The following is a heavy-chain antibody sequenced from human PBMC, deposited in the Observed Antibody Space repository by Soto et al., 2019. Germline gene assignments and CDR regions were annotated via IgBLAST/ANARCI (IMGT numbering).Heavy chain of an antibody. D-gene: IGHD3-16*01. Sequence: WTWIRQPPGKGLEWIGNIHYSGSTNYSPSLKGRVIISVDTSENKSSLKLSSVTTADTAVYYCTVGGAGHPFDYWGQGTLVTVSS. CDR3: TVGGAGHPFDY. CDR2: IHYSGST. V-gene: IGHV4-59*01. J-gene: IGHJ4*02.